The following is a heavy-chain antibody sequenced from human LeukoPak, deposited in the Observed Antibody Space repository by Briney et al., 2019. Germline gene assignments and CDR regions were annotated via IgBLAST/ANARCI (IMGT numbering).Heavy chain of an antibody. Sequence: RASVKVSCTASGGTFSSYAISWVRQAPGQGLEWMGWISAYNGNTNYAQKLQGRVTMTTDTSTSTAYMELRSLRSDDTAVYYCARVASSGWYRGVFDYWGQGALVTVSS. J-gene: IGHJ4*02. D-gene: IGHD6-19*01. CDR2: ISAYNGNT. CDR3: ARVASSGWYRGVFDY. V-gene: IGHV1-18*01. CDR1: GGTFSSYA.